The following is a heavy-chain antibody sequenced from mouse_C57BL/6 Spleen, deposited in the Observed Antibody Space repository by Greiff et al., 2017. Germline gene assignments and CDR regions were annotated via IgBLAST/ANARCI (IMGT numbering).Heavy chain of an antibody. Sequence: VQLQQSGPELVKPGASVKISCKASGYAFSSSWMNWVKQRPGKGLEWIGRIYPGDGDTNYNGKFKGKATLTADKSSSTAYMHLSSLTSEDSAVYFCARTLHYYGSSYDYFDYWGQGTTLTVSS. V-gene: IGHV1-82*01. D-gene: IGHD1-1*01. CDR3: ARTLHYYGSSYDYFDY. J-gene: IGHJ2*01. CDR1: GYAFSSSW. CDR2: IYPGDGDT.